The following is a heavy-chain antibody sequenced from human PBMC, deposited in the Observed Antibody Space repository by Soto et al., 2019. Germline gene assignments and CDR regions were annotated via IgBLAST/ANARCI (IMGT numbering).Heavy chain of an antibody. CDR2: INAGNGNT. J-gene: IGHJ4*02. D-gene: IGHD2-15*01. V-gene: IGHV1-3*01. CDR1: VYTFTSYA. CDR3: ARGPRYCSGGSCYRIYYFDY. Sequence: XSVKVSCQASVYTFTSYAMHWVRQAPGQSLEWMGWINAGNGNTKYSQKFQGRVTITRDTSASTAYMELSSLRSEDTAVYYCARGPRYCSGGSCYRIYYFDYWGQGTLVTVSS.